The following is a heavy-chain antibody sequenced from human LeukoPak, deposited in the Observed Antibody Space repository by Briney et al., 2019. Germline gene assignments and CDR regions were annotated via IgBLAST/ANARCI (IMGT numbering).Heavy chain of an antibody. V-gene: IGHV3-48*02. CDR3: ARGSFYLDS. Sequence: GGSLRLSCAASGFTFSIYTMHWVRQTPGKGLEWISYISSSSSVMYYADSVKGRFTISRDNANNSLYLQMNNLRDEDTAVYYCARGSFYLDSWGQGTLVTVSS. CDR1: GFTFSIYT. J-gene: IGHJ4*02. CDR2: ISSSSSVM.